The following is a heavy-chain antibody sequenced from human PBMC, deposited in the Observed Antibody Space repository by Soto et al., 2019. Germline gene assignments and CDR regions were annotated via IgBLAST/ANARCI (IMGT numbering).Heavy chain of an antibody. CDR2: ISGSGGST. J-gene: IGHJ4*02. CDR1: GFTFSSYS. CDR3: ATSYQLPPAQFDY. V-gene: IGHV3-23*01. Sequence: GGSLRLSCAASGFTFSSYSMSWVRQAPGKGLEWVSAISGSGGSTYYADSVKGRFTISRDNSKNTLYLQMNSLRAEDTAVYYCATSYQLPPAQFDYWGQGTLVTVSS. D-gene: IGHD2-2*01.